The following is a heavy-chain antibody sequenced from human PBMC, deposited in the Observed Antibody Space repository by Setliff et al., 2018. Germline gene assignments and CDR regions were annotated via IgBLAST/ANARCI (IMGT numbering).Heavy chain of an antibody. Sequence: ASVKVSCKVSGYTLTELSMHWVRQAPGKGLEWMGGFDPEDGETIYAQKFQGRVTITRDTSASTAYVELSSLRSEDTAVYYCAREVLPLVREEAFYIWGQGTMVTVSS. V-gene: IGHV1-24*01. D-gene: IGHD2-2*01. CDR3: AREVLPLVREEAFYI. J-gene: IGHJ3*02. CDR1: GYTLTELS. CDR2: FDPEDGET.